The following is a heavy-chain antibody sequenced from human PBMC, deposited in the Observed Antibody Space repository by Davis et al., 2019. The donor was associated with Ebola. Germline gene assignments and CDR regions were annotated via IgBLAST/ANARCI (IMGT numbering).Heavy chain of an antibody. Sequence: SVKVSCKASGSTFSSYSFTWVRQAPGQGLEWVGGIVPIFGRTDYAQKFQGRVTMTTDTSTSTAYMELRSLRSDDTAVYYCARAQNCGGDCYYPTDNYFDYWGQGTLVTVSS. V-gene: IGHV1-69*05. D-gene: IGHD2-21*01. CDR3: ARAQNCGGDCYYPTDNYFDY. J-gene: IGHJ4*02. CDR2: IVPIFGRT. CDR1: GSTFSSYS.